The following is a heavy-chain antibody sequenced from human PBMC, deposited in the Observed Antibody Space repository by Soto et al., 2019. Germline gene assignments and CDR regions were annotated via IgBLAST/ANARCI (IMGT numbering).Heavy chain of an antibody. Sequence: LSLTCTVSGGSISSGDYYWSWIRQPPGKGLEWIGYIYYSGSTYYNPSLKSRVTISVDTSKNQFSLKLSSVTAADTAVYYCARVGTRSGSYDFWSGYPSFNWFDPWGQGTLVTVSS. V-gene: IGHV4-30-4*01. CDR2: IYYSGST. CDR3: ARVGTRSGSYDFWSGYPSFNWFDP. J-gene: IGHJ5*02. D-gene: IGHD3-3*01. CDR1: GGSISSGDYY.